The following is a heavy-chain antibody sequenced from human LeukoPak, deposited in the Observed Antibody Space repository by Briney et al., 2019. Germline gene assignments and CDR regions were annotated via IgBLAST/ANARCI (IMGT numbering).Heavy chain of an antibody. J-gene: IGHJ4*02. CDR2: IYSSGST. CDR1: GLTVSSNY. CDR3: AKDLLKGSLVDY. D-gene: IGHD1-26*01. Sequence: PGGSLRLSCAASGLTVSSNYMSWVRQAPGKGLEWVPLIYSSGSTYYADSVEGRFTISRDNSKSTLYLEMNSLRAEDTAVYYCAKDLLKGSLVDYWGQGTLVTVSS. V-gene: IGHV3-53*01.